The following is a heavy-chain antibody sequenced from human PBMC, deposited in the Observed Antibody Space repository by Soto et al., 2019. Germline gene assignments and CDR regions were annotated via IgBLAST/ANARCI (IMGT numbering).Heavy chain of an antibody. V-gene: IGHV3-21*01. J-gene: IGHJ4*02. CDR3: ARGLRVGATGFDY. Sequence: EVQLVESGGGLVKPGGSLRLSCAASGFTFSSYSMNWVRQAPGKGLEWVSSISSSSSYIYYADSVKGRFTISRDNAKNSLYLQMNSLRAEDTAVYYCARGLRVGATGFDYWGQGTLVTVSS. CDR1: GFTFSSYS. D-gene: IGHD1-26*01. CDR2: ISSSSSYI.